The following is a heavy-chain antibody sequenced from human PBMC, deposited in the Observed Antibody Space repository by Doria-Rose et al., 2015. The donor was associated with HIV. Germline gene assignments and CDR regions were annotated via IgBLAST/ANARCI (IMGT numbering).Heavy chain of an antibody. CDR2: ISWDSGAK. Sequence: VQLVESGGGLVQPGRSLRLSCVSSGFSFESYAMHWVRLAPGKGLEWVAGISWDSGAKGNADSVEGRFTISRDNAKKSVYLEMRSLRPEDTAFYYCAKAPIIGPKYYFYMDVWGKGTSVTVSS. D-gene: IGHD3-3*01. J-gene: IGHJ6*03. CDR1: GFSFESYA. V-gene: IGHV3-9*01. CDR3: AKAPIIGPKYYFYMDV.